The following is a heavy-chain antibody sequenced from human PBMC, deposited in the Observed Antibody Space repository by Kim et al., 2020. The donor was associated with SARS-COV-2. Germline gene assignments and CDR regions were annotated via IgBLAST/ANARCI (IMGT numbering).Heavy chain of an antibody. CDR1: GFTFSSYW. V-gene: IGHV3-7*01. J-gene: IGHJ6*02. Sequence: GGSLRLSCAASGFTFSSYWMSWVRQAPGKGLEWVANIKQDGSEKYYVDSVKGRFTISRDNAKNSLYLQMNSLRAEDTAVYYCARDTYYDILTGYYSHYYYGMDVWGQGTTVTVSS. CDR3: ARDTYYDILTGYYSHYYYGMDV. D-gene: IGHD3-9*01. CDR2: IKQDGSEK.